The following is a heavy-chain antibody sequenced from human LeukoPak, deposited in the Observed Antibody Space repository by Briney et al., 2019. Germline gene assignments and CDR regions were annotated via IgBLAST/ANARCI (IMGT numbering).Heavy chain of an antibody. J-gene: IGHJ5*02. V-gene: IGHV1-8*01. D-gene: IGHD3-9*01. Sequence: ESSVKVSCKASGYTFTSYDINWVRQATGQGVDWMGWMNPNSGNTGYAQKFQSRVTMTRNTSISTAYMELSSLRPEDTAVYYCARGRYSGLAISPPPPSWGQGTLVTVSS. CDR3: ARGRYSGLAISPPPPS. CDR1: GYTFTSYD. CDR2: MNPNSGNT.